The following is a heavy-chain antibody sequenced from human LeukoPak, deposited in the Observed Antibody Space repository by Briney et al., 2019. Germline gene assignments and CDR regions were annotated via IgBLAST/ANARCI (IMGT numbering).Heavy chain of an antibody. D-gene: IGHD6-25*01. Sequence: SETLSLTCAVYGGSFSGYYWSWIRQPPGKGLEWIGEINHSGSTNYNPSLKSRVTISVDTSKNQFSLKLSSVTAADTAVYYCARVGYPRAFDIWGQGTMVTVSS. V-gene: IGHV4-34*01. CDR2: INHSGST. J-gene: IGHJ3*02. CDR3: ARVGYPRAFDI. CDR1: GGSFSGYY.